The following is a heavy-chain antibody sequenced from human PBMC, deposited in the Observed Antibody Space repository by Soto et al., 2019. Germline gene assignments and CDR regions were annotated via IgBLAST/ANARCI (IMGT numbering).Heavy chain of an antibody. J-gene: IGHJ3*02. CDR3: ARRGTYCSGGSCYSGAFDI. Sequence: SETLSLTCTVSGGSISSSSYYWGWIRQPPGKGLEWIGSIYYSGSTYYNPSLKSRVTISVDTSKNQLSLKLSSVTAADTAVYYCARRGTYCSGGSCYSGAFDIWGQGTMVTVSS. CDR1: GGSISSSSYY. D-gene: IGHD2-15*01. V-gene: IGHV4-39*01. CDR2: IYYSGST.